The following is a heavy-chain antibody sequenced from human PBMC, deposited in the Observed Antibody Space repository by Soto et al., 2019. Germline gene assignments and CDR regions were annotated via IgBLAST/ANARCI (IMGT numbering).Heavy chain of an antibody. V-gene: IGHV3-7*01. CDR1: GFTFSSYW. J-gene: IGHJ5*02. CDR3: ARDRVVVVPAATPRWFDP. D-gene: IGHD2-2*01. CDR2: IKQDGSEK. Sequence: PGGSLRLSCASSGFTFSSYWMSWVRQAPGKGLEWVANIKQDGSEKYYVDSVKGRFTISRDNAKNSLYLQMNSLRAEDTAVYYCARDRVVVVPAATPRWFDPWGQGTLVTVSS.